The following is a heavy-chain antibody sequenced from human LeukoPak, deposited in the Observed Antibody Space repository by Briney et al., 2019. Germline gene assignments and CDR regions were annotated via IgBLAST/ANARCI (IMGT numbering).Heavy chain of an antibody. J-gene: IGHJ5*02. Sequence: SVKVSCKASGGTFSSYAISWVRQAPGQGLEWMGGIIPIFGTANYAQRFQGRVTITADESTSTAYMELSSLRSEDTAVYYCAGTRYCSSTSCYTRWFDPWGQGTLVTVSS. CDR1: GGTFSSYA. CDR2: IIPIFGTA. D-gene: IGHD2-2*02. V-gene: IGHV1-69*01. CDR3: AGTRYCSSTSCYTRWFDP.